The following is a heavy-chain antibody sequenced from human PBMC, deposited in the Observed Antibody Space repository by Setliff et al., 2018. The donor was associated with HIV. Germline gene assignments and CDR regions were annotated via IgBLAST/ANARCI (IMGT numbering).Heavy chain of an antibody. CDR1: GGSITNGGYY. D-gene: IGHD3-9*01. V-gene: IGHV4-61*09. CDR2: IYTSGST. Sequence: PSETLSLTCTVSGGSITNGGYYWSWIRQPAGKGLEWIGHIYTSGSTNFNPSLKSRVTISMDMSKNQFSLKLTSLTVADTAVYYCARGSGTFYDVLTFGPWGQGTLVTVSS. CDR3: ARGSGTFYDVLTFGP. J-gene: IGHJ4*02.